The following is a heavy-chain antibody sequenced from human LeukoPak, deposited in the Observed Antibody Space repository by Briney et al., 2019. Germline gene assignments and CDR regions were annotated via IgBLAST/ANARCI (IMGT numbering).Heavy chain of an antibody. CDR2: ISYDGSNK. Sequence: GRSLRLSCAASGFTFSSYAMHWVRQAPGKGLEWVAVISYDGSNKYYADSVKGRFTISRDNSKDTLYLQMNSLRAEDTAVYYCASSRGYCSSTSCLQRFDYWGQGTLVTVSS. V-gene: IGHV3-30*14. CDR3: ASSRGYCSSTSCLQRFDY. J-gene: IGHJ4*02. CDR1: GFTFSSYA. D-gene: IGHD2-2*01.